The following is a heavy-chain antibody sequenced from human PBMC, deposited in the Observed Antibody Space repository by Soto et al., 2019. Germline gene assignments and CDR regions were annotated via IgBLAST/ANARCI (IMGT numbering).Heavy chain of an antibody. V-gene: IGHV3-23*01. Sequence: LRLSFAASGFTFTSYAMSWVRQAPGKGLEWVSAISGSGGSTYYADSVKGRFTISRDNSKNTLYLQMNSLRAEDTAVYYCAKGHYDSRVYSCWGQGTLVTVSS. J-gene: IGHJ1*01. D-gene: IGHD3-22*01. CDR1: GFTFTSYA. CDR3: AKGHYDSRVYSC. CDR2: ISGSGGST.